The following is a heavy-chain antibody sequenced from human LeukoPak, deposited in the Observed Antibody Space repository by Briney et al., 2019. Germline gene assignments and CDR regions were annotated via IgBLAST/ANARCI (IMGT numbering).Heavy chain of an antibody. V-gene: IGHV1-2*02. CDR2: INPNSGGT. J-gene: IGHJ6*02. CDR1: GYTFTGYY. CDR3: ARRGYDVLTGYDHYYGMDV. D-gene: IGHD3-9*01. Sequence: ASVKVSCKASGYTFTGYYMHWVRQAPGQGLEWMGWINPNSGGTNYAQKFQGRVTMTRDTSISTAYMELSRLRSDDTAVYYCARRGYDVLTGYDHYYGMDVWGQGTTVTVSS.